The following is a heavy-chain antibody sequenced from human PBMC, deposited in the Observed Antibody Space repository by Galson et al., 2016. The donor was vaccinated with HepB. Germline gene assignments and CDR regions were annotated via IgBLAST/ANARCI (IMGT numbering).Heavy chain of an antibody. V-gene: IGHV4-4*02. Sequence: ETLSLTCAVSGGSISSNSWWGWVRQPPGKGLEWIGEIYHSGSTNYKPSLRSRVTMSLDRSKNQFSLKLTSVTAADTAVYYCARRPPHCSSTSCSFDFWGQGTLVTVSS. CDR2: IYHSGST. CDR3: ARRPPHCSSTSCSFDF. D-gene: IGHD2-2*01. J-gene: IGHJ4*02. CDR1: GGSISSNSW.